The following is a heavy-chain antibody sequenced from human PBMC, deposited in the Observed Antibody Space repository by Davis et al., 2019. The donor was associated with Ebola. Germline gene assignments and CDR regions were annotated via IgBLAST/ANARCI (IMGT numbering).Heavy chain of an antibody. CDR2: IIPIFGTA. CDR1: GGTFSSYA. D-gene: IGHD3-10*01. V-gene: IGHV1-69*13. CDR3: ARDKNGPMVQGA. Sequence: SVNVSCKASGGTFSSYAISWVRQPPGQGLEWMGGIIPIFGTANYAQKFQGRVTITADESTSTAYMELSSLRSEDTAVYYCARDKNGPMVQGAWGQGTLVTVSS. J-gene: IGHJ5*02.